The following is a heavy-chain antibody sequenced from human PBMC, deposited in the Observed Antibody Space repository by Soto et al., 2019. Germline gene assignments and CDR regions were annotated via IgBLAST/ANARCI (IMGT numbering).Heavy chain of an antibody. CDR3: ARAESAAAGPLNWFDP. V-gene: IGHV4-31*03. Sequence: PSETLSLTCTVSGGSISSGGYYWSWIRQHPGKGLEWIGYIYYSGSTYYNPSLKSRVTISVDTSKNQFSLKLSSVTAADTAVYYCARAESAAAGPLNWFDPWGQGTLVTVSS. CDR2: IYYSGST. D-gene: IGHD6-13*01. J-gene: IGHJ5*02. CDR1: GGSISSGGYY.